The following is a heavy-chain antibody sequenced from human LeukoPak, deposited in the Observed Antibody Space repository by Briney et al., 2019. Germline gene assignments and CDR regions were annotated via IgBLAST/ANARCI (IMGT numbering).Heavy chain of an antibody. CDR2: IKSKTDGETT. J-gene: IGHJ4*02. CDR1: GFTFTNAW. CDR3: TTDLGTYYHGSQRLIPIDY. D-gene: IGHD3-10*01. V-gene: IGHV3-15*01. Sequence: GGSLRLSCVDSGFTFTNAWMSWVRQAPGKGLEWLGRIKSKTDGETTNYAEPVRGRFTISRDDSKSAVYLQMNSLKIEDTAVYYCTTDLGTYYHGSQRLIPIDYWGQGTLVTVSS.